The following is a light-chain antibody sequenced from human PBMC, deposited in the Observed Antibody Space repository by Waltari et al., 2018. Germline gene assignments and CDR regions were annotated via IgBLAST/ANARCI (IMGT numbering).Light chain of an antibody. Sequence: DIVMTHTPVSLSVTPGPSASISCQCSQSLLYTDGKTYFCWYLQKAGQPPQLLIYEISKRFSGVADRFSGSGSGTDFTLKISRVEAEDVGVYYCMQTKQFPWTLGQGTKVEVK. V-gene: IGKV2D-29*01. CDR3: MQTKQFPWT. J-gene: IGKJ1*01. CDR1: QSLLYTDGKTY. CDR2: EIS.